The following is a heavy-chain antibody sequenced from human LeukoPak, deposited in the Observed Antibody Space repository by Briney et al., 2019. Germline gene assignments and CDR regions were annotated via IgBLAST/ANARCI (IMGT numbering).Heavy chain of an antibody. V-gene: IGHV1-2*02. J-gene: IGHJ2*01. CDR2: INPNSGGT. CDR1: GGTFSSYA. D-gene: IGHD3-9*01. Sequence: GASVRVSCKASGGTFSSYAISWVRQAPGQGLEWMGWINPNSGGTNYAQKFQGRVTMTRDTSISTAYMELSRLRSDDTAVYYCARDSQRRYFDWLFSYWYFDLWGRGTLVTVSS. CDR3: ARDSQRRYFDWLFSYWYFDL.